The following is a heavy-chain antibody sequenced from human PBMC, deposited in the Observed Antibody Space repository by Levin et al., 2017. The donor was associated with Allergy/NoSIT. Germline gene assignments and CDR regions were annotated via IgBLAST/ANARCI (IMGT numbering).Heavy chain of an antibody. V-gene: IGHV3-72*01. CDR3: ARVLDYYDSSGYSVDAFDI. Sequence: GESLKISCAASGFTFSDHFMEWVRQAPGQGLEWVGRIRKKPNSYSTTYAASVKGRFIISRDDSKNSVYLQMNSLKTEDTAGYYCARVLDYYDSSGYSVDAFDIWGQGTMVTVSS. CDR1: GFTFSDHF. CDR2: IRKKPNSYST. D-gene: IGHD3-22*01. J-gene: IGHJ3*02.